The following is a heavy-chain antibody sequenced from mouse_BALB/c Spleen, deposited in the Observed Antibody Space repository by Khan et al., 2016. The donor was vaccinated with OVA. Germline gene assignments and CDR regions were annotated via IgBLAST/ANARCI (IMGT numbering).Heavy chain of an antibody. J-gene: IGHJ2*01. CDR2: ISYSGRT. CDR1: GYSITSDYA. D-gene: IGHD1-1*02. CDR3: ARSVTITMVVATDFDY. Sequence: EVQLQESGPGLVKPSQSLSLTCTVTGYSITSDYAWNWIRQFPGNKLEWMGYISYSGRTSYNPSLKSRISITRDTSKNQFFLQLNSVTTEDTATYYCARSVTITMVVATDFDYGGQGTTLTVSS. V-gene: IGHV3-2*02.